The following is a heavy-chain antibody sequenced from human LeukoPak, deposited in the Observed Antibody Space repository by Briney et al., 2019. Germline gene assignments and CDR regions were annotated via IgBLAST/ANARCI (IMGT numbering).Heavy chain of an antibody. CDR3: ARGRFGETRLFDY. V-gene: IGHV4-38-2*02. J-gene: IGHJ4*02. CDR1: GYSISSGYY. D-gene: IGHD3-10*01. Sequence: SETLSLTCTVSGYSISSGYYWGWIRQPPGKGLEWIGRIYTSGSTNYNPSLKSRVTISVDTSKNQFSLKLSSVTAADTAVYYCARGRFGETRLFDYWGQGTLVTVSS. CDR2: IYTSGST.